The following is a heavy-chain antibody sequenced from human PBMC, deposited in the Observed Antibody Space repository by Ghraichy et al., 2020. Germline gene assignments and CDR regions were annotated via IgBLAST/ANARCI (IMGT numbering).Heavy chain of an antibody. CDR3: ASRGSYYLVGAVDI. V-gene: IGHV3-23*01. J-gene: IGHJ3*02. CDR2: ISGSGGST. D-gene: IGHD1-26*01. CDR1: GFTFSSYA. Sequence: GESLNISCAASGFTFSSYAMSWVRQAPGKGLEWVSAISGSGGSTYYADSVKGRFTISRDNSKNTLYLQMNSLRAEDTAVYYCASRGSYYLVGAVDIWGQGTMVTVSS.